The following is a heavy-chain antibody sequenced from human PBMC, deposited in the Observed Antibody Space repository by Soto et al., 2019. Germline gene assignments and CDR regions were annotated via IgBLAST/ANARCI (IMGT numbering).Heavy chain of an antibody. Sequence: QVQLVQSGAEVKKPGASVKVYCKASGYTFTSYGISWVRQAPGQGLEWMGWISAYNGNTNYAQKVQGRVNMTTDTTTRTAYMELSSLRSDDTALYSWARGYCTNGVCYGTYPLYIWGQGTMVTVSS. CDR3: ARGYCTNGVCYGTYPLYI. V-gene: IGHV1-18*01. J-gene: IGHJ3*02. CDR2: ISAYNGNT. CDR1: GYTFTSYG. D-gene: IGHD2-8*01.